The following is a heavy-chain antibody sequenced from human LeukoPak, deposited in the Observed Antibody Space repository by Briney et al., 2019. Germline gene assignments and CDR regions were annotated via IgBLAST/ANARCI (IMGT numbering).Heavy chain of an antibody. CDR1: GYTFTGYY. V-gene: IGHV1-2*06. Sequence: ASVKVSCKASGYTFTGYYMHWVRQAPGQGLEWMGRISPNSGGTNYAQKFQGRVTMTRDTSISTAYMELSRLRSDDTAVYYCATFGLDCSGGSCYSEDLVRFDPWGQGTLVTVSS. CDR2: ISPNSGGT. CDR3: ATFGLDCSGGSCYSEDLVRFDP. J-gene: IGHJ5*02. D-gene: IGHD2-15*01.